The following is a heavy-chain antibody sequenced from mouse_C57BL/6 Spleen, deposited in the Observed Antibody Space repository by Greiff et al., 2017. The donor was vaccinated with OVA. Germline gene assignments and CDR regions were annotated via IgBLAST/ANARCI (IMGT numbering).Heavy chain of an antibody. J-gene: IGHJ4*01. V-gene: IGHV5-17*01. CDR1: GFTFSDYG. CDR2: ISSGSSTI. CDR3: ARPSPRAMDY. D-gene: IGHD2-10*02. Sequence: EVKLQESGGGLVKPGGSLKLSCAASGFTFSDYGMHWVRQAPEKGLEWVAYISSGSSTIYYADTVKGRFTISRDNAKNTLFLQMTSLRSEDTAMYYCARPSPRAMDYWGQGTSVTVSS.